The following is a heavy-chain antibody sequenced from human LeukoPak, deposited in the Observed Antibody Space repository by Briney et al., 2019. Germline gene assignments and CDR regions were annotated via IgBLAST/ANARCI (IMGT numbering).Heavy chain of an antibody. D-gene: IGHD5-24*01. Sequence: PGGSLRLSCAASGFTFSSYWMHWVRQAPGKGLVWVSRINSDGSSTSYADSVKGRFTISRDNAKNTLYLQMNSLRAEDTAVYYCARDLDADRDGYNSDAFDIWGQGTVVTVSS. J-gene: IGHJ3*02. CDR2: INSDGSST. CDR3: ARDLDADRDGYNSDAFDI. V-gene: IGHV3-74*01. CDR1: GFTFSSYW.